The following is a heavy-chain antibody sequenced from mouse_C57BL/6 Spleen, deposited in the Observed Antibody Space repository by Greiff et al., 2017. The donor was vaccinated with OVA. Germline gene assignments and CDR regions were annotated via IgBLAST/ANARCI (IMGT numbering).Heavy chain of an antibody. D-gene: IGHD2-1*01. V-gene: IGHV1-4*01. Sequence: VQLQESGAELARPGASVKMSCKASGYTFTSYTMHWVKQRPGQGLEWIGYINPRSGYTKYNQKFKDKATLTADKSSSTAYMQLSIPTSEASAVYYCARPLYRSGFAWFAYWGQGTLVTVSA. CDR1: GYTFTSYT. CDR2: INPRSGYT. CDR3: ARPLYRSGFAWFAY. J-gene: IGHJ3*01.